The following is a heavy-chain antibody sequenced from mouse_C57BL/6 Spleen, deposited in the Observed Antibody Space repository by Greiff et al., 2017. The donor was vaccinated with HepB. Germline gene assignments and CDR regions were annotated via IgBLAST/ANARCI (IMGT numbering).Heavy chain of an antibody. V-gene: IGHV5-16*01. D-gene: IGHD2-3*01. CDR2: INYDGSST. Sequence: EVQLVESEGGLVQPGSSMKLSCTASGFTFSDYYMAWVRQVPEKGLEWVANINYDGSSTYYLDSLKSRFIISRDNAKNILYLQMSSLKSEDTATYYCARDDGYYEYFDVWGTGTTVTVSS. J-gene: IGHJ1*03. CDR3: ARDDGYYEYFDV. CDR1: GFTFSDYY.